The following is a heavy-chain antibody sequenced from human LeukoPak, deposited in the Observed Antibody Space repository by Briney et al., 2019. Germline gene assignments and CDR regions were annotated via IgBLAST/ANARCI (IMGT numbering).Heavy chain of an antibody. CDR2: MNPNSGNT. CDR3: ARGRLYCSSTSCYTGFDY. CDR1: GYTFTSYD. J-gene: IGHJ4*02. Sequence: ASVKVSCKASGYTFTSYDINWVRQATGQGLEWMGWMNPNSGNTGYAQKFQGRVTMTRNTSISTAYLELSSLRSEDTAVYYCARGRLYCSSTSCYTGFDYWGQGTLVIVSS. V-gene: IGHV1-8*01. D-gene: IGHD2-2*02.